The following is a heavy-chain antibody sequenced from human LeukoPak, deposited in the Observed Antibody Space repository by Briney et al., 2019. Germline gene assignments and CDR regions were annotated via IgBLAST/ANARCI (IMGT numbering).Heavy chain of an antibody. CDR1: GFTFSSYS. V-gene: IGHV3-7*01. Sequence: GGSLRLSCAASGFTFSSYSMNWVRQAPGKGLEWVANIKQDGSEKYYVDSVKGRFTISRDNAKNSLYLQMNSLRAEDTAVYYCARDLSLIILGAFDIWGQGTMVTVSS. CDR2: IKQDGSEK. CDR3: ARDLSLIILGAFDI. D-gene: IGHD3-9*01. J-gene: IGHJ3*02.